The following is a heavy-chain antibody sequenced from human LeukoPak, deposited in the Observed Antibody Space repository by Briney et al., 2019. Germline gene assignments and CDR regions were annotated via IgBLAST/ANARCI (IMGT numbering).Heavy chain of an antibody. V-gene: IGHV3-11*05. D-gene: IGHD2-15*01. J-gene: IGHJ4*02. Sequence: GRFTISRDNAKNSLYLQMNSLRAEDTAVYYCARDPPVPRRWWQQSRDYFDYWGQGTLVTVSS. CDR3: ARDPPVPRRWWQQSRDYFDY.